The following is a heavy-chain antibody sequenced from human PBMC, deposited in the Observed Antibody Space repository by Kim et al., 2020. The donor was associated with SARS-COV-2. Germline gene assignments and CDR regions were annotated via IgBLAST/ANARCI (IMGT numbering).Heavy chain of an antibody. CDR2: IWYDGSNK. CDR1: GFTFSSYG. Sequence: GGSLRLSCAASGFTFSSYGMHWVRRAPGKGLEWVAVIWYDGSNKYYADSVKGRFTISRDNSKNTLYLQMNSLRAEDTAVYYCARDTGYSSGWYSRYYYYMDVWGKGTTVTVSS. V-gene: IGHV3-33*01. CDR3: ARDTGYSSGWYSRYYYYMDV. D-gene: IGHD6-19*01. J-gene: IGHJ6*03.